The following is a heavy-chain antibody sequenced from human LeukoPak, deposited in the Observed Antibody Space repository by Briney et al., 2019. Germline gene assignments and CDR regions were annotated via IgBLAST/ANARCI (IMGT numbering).Heavy chain of an antibody. CDR2: ISSSGSTI. CDR1: GFTFSSYE. J-gene: IGHJ6*04. V-gene: IGHV3-48*03. CDR3: AELGITMIGGV. Sequence: GGSLRLSCAASGFTFSSYEMNWVRQAPGKGLEWVSYISSSGSTIYYADSVKARFTISSDNAKNLLYLQMNSLRAEDTAVYYCAELGITMIGGVWGKGTTVTISS. D-gene: IGHD3-10*02.